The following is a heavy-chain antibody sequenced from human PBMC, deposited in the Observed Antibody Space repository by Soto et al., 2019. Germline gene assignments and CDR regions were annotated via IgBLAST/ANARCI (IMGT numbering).Heavy chain of an antibody. J-gene: IGHJ5*02. CDR1: GYTFTSNA. CDR3: ARDPWNYVSGWFDP. CDR2: INAGNGNT. D-gene: IGHD1-7*01. Sequence: SVKVSCKDSGYTFTSNAMHWVRQAPGQRLEWMGWINAGNGNTKYSQKFQGRVTITRDTSASTAYMELSSLRSEDTAVYYCARDPWNYVSGWFDPWGQGTLVTVS. V-gene: IGHV1-3*01.